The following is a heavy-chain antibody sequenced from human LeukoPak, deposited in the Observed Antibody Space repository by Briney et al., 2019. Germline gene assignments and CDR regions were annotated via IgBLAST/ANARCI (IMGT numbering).Heavy chain of an antibody. CDR3: AKERGTTTWLDY. CDR2: ISYDGSKK. D-gene: IGHD2-2*01. J-gene: IGHJ4*02. CDR1: GFTFSSYG. Sequence: GGSLRLSCGASGFTFSSYGMHWVRQAPGKGLEWVAVISYDGSKKYYGDSVKGRLTISRDNSENRLYLQLNSLRPEDTAVYYCAKERGTTTWLDYWGQGILVTVSS. V-gene: IGHV3-30*18.